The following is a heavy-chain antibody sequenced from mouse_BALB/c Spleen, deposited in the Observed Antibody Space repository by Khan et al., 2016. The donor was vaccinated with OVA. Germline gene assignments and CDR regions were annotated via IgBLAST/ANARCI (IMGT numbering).Heavy chain of an antibody. V-gene: IGHV3-2*02. Sequence: VQLKESGPGLVKPSQSLSLTCTVTGYSITTDYAWNWIRQFPGNKLEWMGSISYSGNTKYNPSLKSRISITRDTSKNQFFLQLKSVTTEDTARYYCARVYGGDFDYWGQGTTLTVSS. J-gene: IGHJ2*01. D-gene: IGHD1-1*01. CDR3: ARVYGGDFDY. CDR2: ISYSGNT. CDR1: GYSITTDYA.